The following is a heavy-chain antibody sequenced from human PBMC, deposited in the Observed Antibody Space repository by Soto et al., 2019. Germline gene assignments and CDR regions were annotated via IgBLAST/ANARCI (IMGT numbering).Heavy chain of an antibody. J-gene: IGHJ5*02. CDR1: GDPLSLGGYY. V-gene: IGHV4-31*03. Sequence: SETLSLTCIVSGDPLSLGGYYWTWIRQRPGKGLEWMGYIYHTGKTYYNPSLESRLTMSIDMSKSQFSLRLTSVTAADTAVYYCARDGSSTANWIDPWGQGTRVTVSS. CDR3: ARDGSSTANWIDP. CDR2: IYHTGKT. D-gene: IGHD2-2*01.